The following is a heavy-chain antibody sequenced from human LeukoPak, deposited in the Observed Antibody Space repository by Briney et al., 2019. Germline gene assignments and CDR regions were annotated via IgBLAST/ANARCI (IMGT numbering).Heavy chain of an antibody. CDR1: GGTYSSYA. V-gene: IGHV1-69*05. CDR3: PKSTYYDFWSGYRSSYYMDV. D-gene: IGHD3-3*01. CDR2: IIPIFGTA. Sequence: SVKVSCKASGGTYSSYAISWVRQAPGQGLEWMGGIIPIFGTANYAQKFQGRVTITTDESTSTAYMELSSLRSEDTAVYYCPKSTYYDFWSGYRSSYYMDVWGKGTTVTVSS. J-gene: IGHJ6*03.